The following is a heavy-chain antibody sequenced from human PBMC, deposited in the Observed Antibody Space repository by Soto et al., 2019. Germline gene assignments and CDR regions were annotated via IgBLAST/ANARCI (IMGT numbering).Heavy chain of an antibody. V-gene: IGHV3-30-3*01. CDR1: GFTFSSYA. J-gene: IGHJ6*02. CDR3: AREKTYYYYYGMDV. CDR2: ISYDGSNK. Sequence: ESGGGVVQPGRSLRLSCAASGFTFSSYAMHWVRQAPGKGLEWVAVISYDGSNKYYADSVKGRFTISRDNSKNTLYLQMNSLRAEDTAVYYCAREKTYYYYYGMDVWGQGTTVTVSS.